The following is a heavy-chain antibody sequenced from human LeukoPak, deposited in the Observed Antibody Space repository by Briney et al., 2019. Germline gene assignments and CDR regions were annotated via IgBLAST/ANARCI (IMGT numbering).Heavy chain of an antibody. V-gene: IGHV4-34*01. CDR1: GGSFSGYY. J-gene: IGHJ6*03. CDR3: ARGYSSSSQYYYYYYYMDV. D-gene: IGHD6-6*01. Sequence: PSETLSLTCAVYGGSFSGYYWSWIRQPPGEGLEWIGEINHSGSTNYNPSLKSRVTISVDTSKNQFSLKLSSVTAADTAVYYCARGYSSSSQYYYYYYYMDVWGKGTTVTVSS. CDR2: INHSGST.